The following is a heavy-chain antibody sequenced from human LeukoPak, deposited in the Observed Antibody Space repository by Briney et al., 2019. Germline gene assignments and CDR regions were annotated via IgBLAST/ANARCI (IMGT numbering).Heavy chain of an antibody. V-gene: IGHV1-69*04. CDR2: IIPILGIA. D-gene: IGHD5-12*01. CDR1: GGTFSSYA. J-gene: IGHJ6*02. Sequence: SVKVSCKASGGTFSSYAISWVRQAPGQGLEWMGRIIPILGIANYAQKFQGRVTITADKSTSTAYMELSSLRSEDTAVYYCARSQGYETYYYYYGMDVWGQGTTVTVSS. CDR3: ARSQGYETYYYYYGMDV.